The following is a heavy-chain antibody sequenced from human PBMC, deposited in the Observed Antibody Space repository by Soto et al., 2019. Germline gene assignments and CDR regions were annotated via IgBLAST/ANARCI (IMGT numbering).Heavy chain of an antibody. CDR3: ASDLVLGSGSLVH. V-gene: IGHV3-74*01. CDR1: EFIFSASW. CDR2: IRGDGADS. J-gene: IGHJ4*02. Sequence: EVQLVESGGGLVQPGGSLRLSCAASEFIFSASWMHWVRQAPGKGLVWVARIRGDGADSNYADSVKGRFTISRDNDKSTLYLQLNSLRAEDTAVYYCASDLVLGSGSLVHWGQGTLVTVSS. D-gene: IGHD3-10*01.